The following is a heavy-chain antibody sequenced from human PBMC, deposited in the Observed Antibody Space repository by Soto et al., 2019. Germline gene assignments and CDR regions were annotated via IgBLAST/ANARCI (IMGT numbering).Heavy chain of an antibody. Sequence: QVQLVQSGAEVKKPGASVKVSCKASGYTFTSYGISWVRQAPGQGLEWMGWISAYNGNTNYAQKLQGRVTMPTGTSTRTAYMELRSLSSDDTAVYYCARDQGLYYYDSSGYYPDGYYYYDGMDVWGQGTTVTVSS. CDR2: ISAYNGNT. CDR1: GYTFTSYG. CDR3: ARDQGLYYYDSSGYYPDGYYYYDGMDV. J-gene: IGHJ6*02. D-gene: IGHD3-22*01. V-gene: IGHV1-18*01.